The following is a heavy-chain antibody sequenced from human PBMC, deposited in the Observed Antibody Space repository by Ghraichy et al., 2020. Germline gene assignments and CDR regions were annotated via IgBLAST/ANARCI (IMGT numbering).Heavy chain of an antibody. V-gene: IGHV4-59*01. J-gene: IGHJ4*02. Sequence: SETLSLTCTVSGGSISSYYWSWIRQPPGKGLEWIGYIYYSGSSNYNPSLKSRVTISVDTSRNQLSLKVTSVTAADTAVYYCARESSSSPSTFDYWGQGTLVTVSS. D-gene: IGHD6-6*01. CDR2: IYYSGSS. CDR1: GGSISSYY. CDR3: ARESSSSPSTFDY.